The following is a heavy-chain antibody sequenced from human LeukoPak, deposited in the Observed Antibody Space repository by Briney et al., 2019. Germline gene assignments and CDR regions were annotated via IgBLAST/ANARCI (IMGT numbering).Heavy chain of an antibody. J-gene: IGHJ4*02. CDR1: GFTFSSYA. D-gene: IGHD6-19*01. V-gene: IGHV3-30*04. CDR2: ISYDGSNK. CDR3: ANLNAISGWYEDY. Sequence: GGSLRLSCAASGFTFSSYAMHWVRQAPGKGLEWVAVISYDGSNKYYADSVKGRFTISRDNSKNTLYLQMNSLRAEDTAVYYCANLNAISGWYEDYWGQGTLVTVSS.